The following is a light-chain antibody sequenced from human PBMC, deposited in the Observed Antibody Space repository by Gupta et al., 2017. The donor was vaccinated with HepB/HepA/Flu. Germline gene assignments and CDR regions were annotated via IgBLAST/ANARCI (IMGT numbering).Light chain of an antibody. V-gene: IGKV3-20*01. CDR2: GAS. J-gene: IGKJ4*01. Sequence: EIVLTPSPGTLSLSPGERATLSCRASQTVSSSYLAWYQQKPGQAPRLLIYGASSRTTGFLDRFSGSGAGAAFTLTISRRVREEFAVYYCQQEGSFAITFGRGTKVESK. CDR3: QQEGSFAIT. CDR1: QTVSSSY.